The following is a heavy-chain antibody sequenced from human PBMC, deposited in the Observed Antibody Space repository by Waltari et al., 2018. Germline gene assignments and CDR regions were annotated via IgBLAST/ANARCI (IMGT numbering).Heavy chain of an antibody. Sequence: QVQLVESGGGVVQPGRSLRLSCAASGFTFSNYGMHWVRQAPGKGLEWVAVISYDGSNKYYADSVKGRFTISRDNSKNTLYLLMNSLRAEDTAVYFCAKRLFPVTKGGDFFDYWGQGTLVTVSS. V-gene: IGHV3-30*18. D-gene: IGHD4-17*01. CDR2: ISYDGSNK. CDR3: AKRLFPVTKGGDFFDY. CDR1: GFTFSNYG. J-gene: IGHJ4*02.